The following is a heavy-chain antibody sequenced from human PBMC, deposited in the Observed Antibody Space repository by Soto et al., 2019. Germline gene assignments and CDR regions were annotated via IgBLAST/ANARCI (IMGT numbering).Heavy chain of an antibody. CDR3: ARIFTENYYIDS. V-gene: IGHV4-39*01. J-gene: IGHJ5*01. D-gene: IGHD1-7*01. Sequence: SETLSLTCTVSGGSISSNSHYWGWIRQPPGKGLEWIGSVFKSGSTKYGASLKSRVTMSVDTSKDQFSMRLSSVTVADTAVYYCARIFTENYYIDSSGHGTLVTVYS. CDR1: GGSISSNSHY. CDR2: VFKSGST.